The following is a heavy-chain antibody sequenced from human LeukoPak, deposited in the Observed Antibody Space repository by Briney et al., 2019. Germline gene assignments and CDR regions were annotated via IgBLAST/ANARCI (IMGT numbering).Heavy chain of an antibody. CDR3: GRETDFGVVTS. Sequence: SQTLSLTCDISGDSXSSNGASWTWXRQSPXXGXEWXXRTYYRSKWYNDXAVSVKSRISINPDTSKHQFSLQLNSVTPDDTAVYYCGRETDFGVVTSWGQGTLVTVSS. CDR2: TYYRSKWYN. J-gene: IGHJ4*02. CDR1: GDSXSSNGAS. V-gene: IGHV6-1*01. D-gene: IGHD3-3*01.